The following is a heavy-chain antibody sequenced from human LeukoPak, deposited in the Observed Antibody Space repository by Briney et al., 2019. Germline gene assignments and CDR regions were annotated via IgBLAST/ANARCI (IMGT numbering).Heavy chain of an antibody. D-gene: IGHD3-16*01. CDR2: ISWNGNNI. CDR3: AKEALMITFGGGSAG. CDR1: GFTFDDFA. J-gene: IGHJ4*02. Sequence: GGSLRLSCAASGFTFDDFAMHWVRQAPGKGLEWVSGISWNGNNIVYADSVKGRFTISRDNAKNSLYLQMNSLRAEDTALYYCAKEALMITFGGGSAGWGQGTLVTVSS. V-gene: IGHV3-9*01.